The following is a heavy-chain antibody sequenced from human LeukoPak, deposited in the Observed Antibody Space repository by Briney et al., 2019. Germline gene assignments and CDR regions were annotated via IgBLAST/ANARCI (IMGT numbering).Heavy chain of an antibody. V-gene: IGHV4-38-2*01. CDR2: MSHNRGT. Sequence: SETLSLTCAVSGFFISSGYYWGWMRQPPGKGLAWFGIMSHNRGTYYNSSLKGRVTISMDTSKNQFSLKLSSVTAADTAVYYCARTYYYGSGSYHAFDIWGQGTMVTVSS. CDR1: GFFISSGYY. CDR3: ARTYYYGSGSYHAFDI. J-gene: IGHJ3*02. D-gene: IGHD3-10*01.